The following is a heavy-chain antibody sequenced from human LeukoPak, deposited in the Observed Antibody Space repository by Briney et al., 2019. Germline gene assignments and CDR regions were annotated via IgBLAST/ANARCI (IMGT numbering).Heavy chain of an antibody. V-gene: IGHV3-23*01. Sequence: GGSLRLSCAASGFTFSSYAMSWVRQAPGKGLEWVSAISGSGGSTYYADSVKGRFTISRDNPKNTLYLQMNSLRAEDTAVYYCAKVSPTYYYDSSGYQPIDYWGQGTLVTVSS. CDR2: ISGSGGST. CDR1: GFTFSSYA. D-gene: IGHD3-22*01. CDR3: AKVSPTYYYDSSGYQPIDY. J-gene: IGHJ4*02.